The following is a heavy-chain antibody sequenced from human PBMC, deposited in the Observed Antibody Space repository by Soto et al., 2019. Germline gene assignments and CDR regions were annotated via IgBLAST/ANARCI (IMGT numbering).Heavy chain of an antibody. CDR2: IDCNSGDI. CDR1: GFSFVDYG. CDR3: ATDNDLDRGGPFDY. J-gene: IGHJ4*02. Sequence: EVQLVESGXXXVQPGRSLRLSCAASGFSFVDYGMHWVRQGRGKGLELVCTIDCNSGDIYYADSVKGRFTISSYNAKRSLYLQITSLNTEDTALYYCATDNDLDRGGPFDYWGQGILVTVTS. D-gene: IGHD2-2*03. V-gene: IGHV3-9*01.